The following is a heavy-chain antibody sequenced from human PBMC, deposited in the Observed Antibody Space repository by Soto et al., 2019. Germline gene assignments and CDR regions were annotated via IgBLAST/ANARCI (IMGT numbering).Heavy chain of an antibody. CDR3: ARDQGVDAFDI. J-gene: IGHJ3*02. Sequence: GGSLRLSCAASGFTFSSYSMNWVRQAPGKGLEWVSYISSSSSTIYYADSVKGRFTISRDNAKNSLYLQMNSLRAEDTAVYYCARDQGVDAFDIWGQGTMVTVSS. V-gene: IGHV3-48*01. CDR1: GFTFSSYS. D-gene: IGHD3-16*01. CDR2: ISSSSSTI.